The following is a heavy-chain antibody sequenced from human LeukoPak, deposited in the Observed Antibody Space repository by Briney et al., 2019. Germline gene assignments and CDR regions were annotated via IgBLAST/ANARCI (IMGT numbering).Heavy chain of an antibody. D-gene: IGHD3-22*01. V-gene: IGHV3-23*01. CDR1: GFSFSNNG. CDR2: ISGAGVET. J-gene: IGHJ6*02. CDR3: AREDYYDSSDTRRYYYYGMDV. Sequence: GGSLGLSCAASGFSFSNNGMTWVRQAPGKGLEWASTISGAGVETYYADSVKGRFTISRDNSKNTLYLQMNSLRAEDTAVYYCAREDYYDSSDTRRYYYYGMDVWGQGTTVTVSS.